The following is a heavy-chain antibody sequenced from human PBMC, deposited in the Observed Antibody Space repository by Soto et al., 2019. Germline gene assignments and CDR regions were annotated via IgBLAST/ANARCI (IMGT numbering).Heavy chain of an antibody. CDR2: ISGSSSAI. CDR1: GFTFSSYE. Sequence: GGSLRLSCAASGFTFSSYEMNWVRQAPGKGLEWISYISGSSSAIYYAASVKGRFTISRDNAKNSLYLQMSSLRAEDTAFYYCATKVSGTTYFGYWGQGALVTVSS. J-gene: IGHJ4*02. D-gene: IGHD1-7*01. CDR3: ATKVSGTTYFGY. V-gene: IGHV3-48*03.